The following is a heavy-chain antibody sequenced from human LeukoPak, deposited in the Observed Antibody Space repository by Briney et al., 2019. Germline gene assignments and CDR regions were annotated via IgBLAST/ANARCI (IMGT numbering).Heavy chain of an antibody. CDR3: TTEIPASGSYWFDY. Sequence: PGGSLRLSCAASGFTFSNAWMSWVRQAPGKGLEWVGRIKSKTDGGTTDYAAPVKGRFTISRDDSKNTLYLQMNSLKTEDTAVYYCTTEIPASGSYWFDYWGQGTLVTVSS. V-gene: IGHV3-15*01. CDR2: IKSKTDGGTT. CDR1: GFTFSNAW. D-gene: IGHD1-26*01. J-gene: IGHJ4*02.